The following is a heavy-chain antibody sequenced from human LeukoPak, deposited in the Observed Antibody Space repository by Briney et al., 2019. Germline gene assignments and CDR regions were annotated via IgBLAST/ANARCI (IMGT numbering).Heavy chain of an antibody. CDR1: GFTFSSYW. V-gene: IGHV3-7*04. D-gene: IGHD2-2*01. Sequence: GGSLRLSCAASGFTFSSYWMGWVRQAPGKGLEWVANIKQDGSEKYYVDSVKGGFTISRDNAKNSLSLQMNSLRAEDTAVYYCARGGYCNSTSCYVIDWGQGTPVTVSS. J-gene: IGHJ4*02. CDR3: ARGGYCNSTSCYVID. CDR2: IKQDGSEK.